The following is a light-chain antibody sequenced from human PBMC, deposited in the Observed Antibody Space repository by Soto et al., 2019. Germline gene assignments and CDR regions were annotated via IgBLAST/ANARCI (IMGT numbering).Light chain of an antibody. CDR3: QPYDRHLCRYV. CDR2: GNS. J-gene: IGLJ1*01. CDR1: SSNIGAGYD. Sequence: QSVLTQPPSVSGAPGQRVTISCTGSSSNIGAGYDVHWYQQLPGTAPKLLIYGNSNRPSGVPDRFSGSKSGTSASLAIPGLQAEDEADDHCQPYDRHLCRYVF. V-gene: IGLV1-40*01.